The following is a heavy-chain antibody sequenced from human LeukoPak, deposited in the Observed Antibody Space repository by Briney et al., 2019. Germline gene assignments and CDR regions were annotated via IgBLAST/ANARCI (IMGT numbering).Heavy chain of an antibody. CDR1: SSYG. J-gene: IGHJ4*02. V-gene: IGHV4-39*07. CDR2: IYYSGST. Sequence: SSYGMHWVRQAPGKGLEWIGSIYYSGSTYYNPSLKSRVTISVDTSKNQFSLKLSSVTAADTAVYYCARDRSGSYGYWGQGTLVTVSS. CDR3: ARDRSGSYGY. D-gene: IGHD1-26*01.